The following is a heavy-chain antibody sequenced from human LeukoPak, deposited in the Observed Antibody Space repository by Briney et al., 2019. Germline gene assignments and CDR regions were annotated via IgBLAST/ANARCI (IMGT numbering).Heavy chain of an antibody. CDR3: ARPGITGTTGWFDP. J-gene: IGHJ5*02. Sequence: PSETLSLTCTVSGGSISSYYWSWIRQPPGKGLEWIGEINHSGSTNYNPSLKSRVTISVDTSKNQFSLKLSSVTAADTAVYYCARPGITGTTGWFDPWGQGTLVTVSS. V-gene: IGHV4-34*01. CDR1: GGSISSYY. D-gene: IGHD1-7*01. CDR2: INHSGST.